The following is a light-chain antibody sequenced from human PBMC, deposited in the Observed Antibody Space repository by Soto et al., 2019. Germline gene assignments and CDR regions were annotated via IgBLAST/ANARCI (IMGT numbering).Light chain of an antibody. CDR1: QSVSSN. CDR3: QQYNNWPPWT. J-gene: IGKJ1*01. CDR2: GAS. Sequence: EIVMTQSPPTLSVSPGERATLSCRASQSVSSNLDWYQQKPGQAPRLLIYGASTRATGIPARFSGSGSGTEFTLIISSLQSEDFAVYYCQQYNNWPPWTFGQGTKVEIK. V-gene: IGKV3-15*01.